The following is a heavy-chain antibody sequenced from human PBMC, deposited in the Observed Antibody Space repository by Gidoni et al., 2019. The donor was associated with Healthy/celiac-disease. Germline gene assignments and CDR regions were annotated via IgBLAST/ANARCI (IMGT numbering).Heavy chain of an antibody. CDR3: ARGGRERRFDYYGMDV. V-gene: IGHV4-34*01. CDR1: GGSFSGYY. CDR2: INNSGST. Sequence: QVQLQQWGAGLLKPSETLSLTCAVYGGSFSGYYWSWIRQPPGKGLEWIGEINNSGSTNYNPALKSRVTISVDTSKNQFSLKLSSVTAADTAVYYCARGGRERRFDYYGMDVWGQGTTVTVSS. J-gene: IGHJ6*02. D-gene: IGHD1-1*01.